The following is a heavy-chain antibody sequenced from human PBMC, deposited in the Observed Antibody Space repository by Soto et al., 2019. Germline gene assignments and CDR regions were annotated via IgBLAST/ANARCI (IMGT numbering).Heavy chain of an antibody. CDR2: INAGNGNT. D-gene: IGHD3-3*01. CDR1: GYTFTSYA. J-gene: IGHJ5*02. V-gene: IGHV1-3*01. CDR3: ARGVFGVVTDRRFDP. Sequence: QVQLVQSGAEVKKPGASVKVSCKASGYTFTSYAMHWVRQAPGHRLEWMGWINAGNGNTKYSQKFQGRVTITRDTSASTAYMELSSLRSEDTAVYYCARGVFGVVTDRRFDPWGQGTLVTVSS.